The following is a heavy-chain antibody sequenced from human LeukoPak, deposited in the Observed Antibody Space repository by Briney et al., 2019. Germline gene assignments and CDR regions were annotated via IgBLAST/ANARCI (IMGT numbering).Heavy chain of an antibody. J-gene: IGHJ4*02. CDR3: AKDGPHASWGDFDY. V-gene: IGHV3-30*02. D-gene: IGHD3-16*01. CDR2: IRYDGSNK. CDR1: GFTFSSYG. Sequence: PGGSLRLSCAASGFTFSSYGMHWVRQAPGKGLEWVAFIRYDGSNKYYADSVKGRFTISRDNSKNTLYLQMNSLRAEDTAVYYCAKDGPHASWGDFDYWGQGTLVTVSS.